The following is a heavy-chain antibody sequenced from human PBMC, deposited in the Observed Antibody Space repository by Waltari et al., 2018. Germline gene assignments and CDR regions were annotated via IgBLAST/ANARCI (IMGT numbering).Heavy chain of an antibody. V-gene: IGHV4-34*01. CDR3: ARGIAARRWDYYGMDV. CDR2: INHGGRT. D-gene: IGHD6-6*01. CDR1: GGSFSGYY. J-gene: IGHJ6*02. Sequence: QVQLQQWGAGLLKPSETLSLTCAVYGGSFSGYYWSWIRQPPGKGLEWIGEINHGGRTNSNPSLKSRVTISVDTSKNQFSLKLSSGTAADTAVYYCARGIAARRWDYYGMDVWGQGTTVTVSS.